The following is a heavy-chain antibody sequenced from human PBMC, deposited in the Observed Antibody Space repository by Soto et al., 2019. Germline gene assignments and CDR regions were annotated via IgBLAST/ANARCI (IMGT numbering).Heavy chain of an antibody. D-gene: IGHD6-19*01. CDR3: AKSPSGWYTYYFDY. CDR2: ISGSGGST. Sequence: GGSLRLSCAASGFTFSSYAMSWARQAPGKGLEWVSAISGSGGSTYYADSVKGRFTISRDNSKNTLYLQMNSLRAEDTAVYYCAKSPSGWYTYYFDYWGQGTLVTVSS. V-gene: IGHV3-23*01. CDR1: GFTFSSYA. J-gene: IGHJ4*02.